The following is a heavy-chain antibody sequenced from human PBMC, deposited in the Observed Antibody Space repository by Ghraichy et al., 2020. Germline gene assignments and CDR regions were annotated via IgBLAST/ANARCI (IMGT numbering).Heavy chain of an antibody. CDR3: ERDSSRRLRITRPDL. CDR1: GFTLNNFD. V-gene: IGHV3-48*02. CDR2: ISDTGTAI. D-gene: IGHD4-17*01. Sequence: LSLTCAASGFTLNNFDMMWFRRAPGKGLEWVSYISDTGTAIYFATSVRGRFTIFRDNDNNSVYMQMAFLRDEDSAVYYCERDSSRRLRITRPDLWGQGTLVTVSS. J-gene: IGHJ1*01.